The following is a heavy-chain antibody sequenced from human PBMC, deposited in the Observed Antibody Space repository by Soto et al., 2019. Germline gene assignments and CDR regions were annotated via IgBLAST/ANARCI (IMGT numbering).Heavy chain of an antibody. Sequence: GGSLRLSCAASGFTFSSYAMHWVRQAPGKGLEWVAVISYDGSNKYYADSVKGRFTISRDNSKNTLYLQMNSLRAEDTAVYYCGINPYDFWTRPFYYYGMDVWGQGTTVTVSS. CDR2: ISYDGSNK. CDR3: GINPYDFWTRPFYYYGMDV. D-gene: IGHD3-3*01. V-gene: IGHV3-30-3*01. J-gene: IGHJ6*02. CDR1: GFTFSSYA.